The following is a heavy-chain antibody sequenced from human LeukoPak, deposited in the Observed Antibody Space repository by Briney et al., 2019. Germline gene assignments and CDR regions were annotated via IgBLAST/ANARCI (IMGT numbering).Heavy chain of an antibody. J-gene: IGHJ6*03. CDR2: ISYDGSNK. CDR1: GFTFSSYA. CDR3: ARDVRYYYYMDV. Sequence: GRSLRLSCAASGFTFSSYAMHWVRQAPGKELEWVAVISYDGSNKYYADSVKGRFTISRDNSKNTLYLQMNSLRAEDTAVYYCARDVRYYYYMDVWGKGTTVTVSS. V-gene: IGHV3-30*01.